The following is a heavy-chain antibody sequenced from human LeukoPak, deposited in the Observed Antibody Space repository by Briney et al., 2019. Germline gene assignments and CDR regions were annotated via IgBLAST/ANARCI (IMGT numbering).Heavy chain of an antibody. Sequence: GGSLRLSCAASGFTFSSYGMHWVRQAPGKGLEWVAVISYDGSNKYYADSVKGRFTISRDNSKNTLYLQMNSLRAEDTAVYYCAKWGGRYFTVPDDAFDIWGQGTMVTVSS. J-gene: IGHJ3*02. CDR2: ISYDGSNK. V-gene: IGHV3-30*18. CDR1: GFTFSSYG. D-gene: IGHD3-3*01. CDR3: AKWGGRYFTVPDDAFDI.